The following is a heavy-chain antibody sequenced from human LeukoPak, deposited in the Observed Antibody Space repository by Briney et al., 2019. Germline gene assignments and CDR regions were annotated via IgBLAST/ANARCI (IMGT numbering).Heavy chain of an antibody. D-gene: IGHD6-13*01. Sequence: PGGSLRLSCAASGFTFSNYWMTWVRQAPGKGLEWVANTNQGGGEKYYVDSVKGRFTISRDNAENSLYLQMNSLRAEDTAVYYCARGGAQQLEYWGQGTLVTVSS. CDR2: TNQGGGEK. J-gene: IGHJ4*02. CDR3: ARGGAQQLEY. V-gene: IGHV3-7*04. CDR1: GFTFSNYW.